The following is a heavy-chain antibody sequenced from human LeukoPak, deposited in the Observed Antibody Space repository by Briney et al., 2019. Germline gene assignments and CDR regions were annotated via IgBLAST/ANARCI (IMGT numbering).Heavy chain of an antibody. CDR3: ARKGSGWHTLEY. D-gene: IGHD6-19*01. V-gene: IGHV4-59*01. CDR2: IYYSGST. CDR1: VGSISTYY. Sequence: SETLSLTCTVSVGSISTYYWNWIRQPPGKGLEWIEYIYYSGSTNYNPSLKSRVTISVDTSKNQLSLRLTSVTAADTAVYYCARKGSGWHTLEYWGQGTLVTVSS. J-gene: IGHJ4*02.